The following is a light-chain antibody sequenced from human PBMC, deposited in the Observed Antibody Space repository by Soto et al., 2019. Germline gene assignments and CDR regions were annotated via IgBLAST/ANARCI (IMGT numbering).Light chain of an antibody. J-gene: IGKJ3*01. CDR1: QSVSSSY. CDR3: QQYGSSPFT. V-gene: IGKV3-20*01. CDR2: GAS. Sequence: EIVLTQSPCTLSLSSGERATLSCRASQSVSSSYLAWYQQKPGQAPRLLIYGASSRATGIPDRFSGSGSGTDFTLTISRLEPEDFAVYYCQQYGSSPFTFGPGTKVDI.